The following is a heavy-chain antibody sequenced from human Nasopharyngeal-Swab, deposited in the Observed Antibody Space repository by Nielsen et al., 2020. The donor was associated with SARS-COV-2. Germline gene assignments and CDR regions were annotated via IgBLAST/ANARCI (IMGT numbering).Heavy chain of an antibody. CDR2: IIPIFGTA. D-gene: IGHD3-3*01. CDR1: GGTFSSYA. CDR3: ARDLRLRFLEWTNWFDP. V-gene: IGHV1-69*13. Sequence: SVKVSCKASGGTFSSYAISWVRQAPGQGLEWMGGIIPIFGTANYAQKFQGRVTITADESTSTAYMELSSLRSEDTAVYYCARDLRLRFLEWTNWFDPWGQGTLVTVSS. J-gene: IGHJ5*02.